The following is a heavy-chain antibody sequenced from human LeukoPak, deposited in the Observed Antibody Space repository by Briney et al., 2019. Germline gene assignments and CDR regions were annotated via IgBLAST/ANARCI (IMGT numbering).Heavy chain of an antibody. CDR3: ARGNPYYDILTGYYTVLYYFDY. Sequence: SETLSLTCTVSGGSISSSSYYWGWIRQPPGKGLEWIGSIYYSGSTNYNPSLKSRVTISVDTSKNQFSLKLSSVTAADTAVYYCARGNPYYDILTGYYTVLYYFDYWGQGTLVTVSS. CDR1: GGSISSSSYY. D-gene: IGHD3-9*01. V-gene: IGHV4-39*07. CDR2: IYYSGST. J-gene: IGHJ4*02.